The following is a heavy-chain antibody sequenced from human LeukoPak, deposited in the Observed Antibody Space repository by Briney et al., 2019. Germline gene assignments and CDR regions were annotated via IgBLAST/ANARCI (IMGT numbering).Heavy chain of an antibody. Sequence: GGSLKLSCAASGFTFSGSAMHWVRQAPGKGLEWVSYISSSSSTIYYADSVKGRFTISRDNAKNSLYLQMNSLRAEDTAVYYCARDRDSPIYYYYYMDVWGKGTTVTVSS. CDR2: ISSSSSTI. CDR3: ARDRDSPIYYYYYMDV. J-gene: IGHJ6*03. D-gene: IGHD2-15*01. CDR1: GFTFSGSA. V-gene: IGHV3-48*01.